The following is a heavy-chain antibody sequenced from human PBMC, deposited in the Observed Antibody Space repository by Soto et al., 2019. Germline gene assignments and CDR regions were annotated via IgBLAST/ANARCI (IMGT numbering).Heavy chain of an antibody. Sequence: VGSLRLSCGASGFTFSGSAMHWVRQASGKGLEWVGRIRSKANSYATAYAASVKGRFTISRDDSKNTAYLQMNSLKTEDTAVYYCTRHFSTTPLDWFDPWGQGTLVTVSS. CDR1: GFTFSGSA. D-gene: IGHD2-2*01. CDR2: IRSKANSYAT. CDR3: TRHFSTTPLDWFDP. V-gene: IGHV3-73*01. J-gene: IGHJ5*02.